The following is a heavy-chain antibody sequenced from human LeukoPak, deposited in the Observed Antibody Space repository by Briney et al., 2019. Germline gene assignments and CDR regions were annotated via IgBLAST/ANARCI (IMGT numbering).Heavy chain of an antibody. Sequence: SETLSLTCTVSGGSISSYYWSWIRQPPGKGLEWIGYIYCSGSTNYNPSLKSRVTISVDTSKNQFSLKLSSVTAADTAVYYCAREAYYYDSSGYYPGIYYYYMDVWGKGTTVTVSS. D-gene: IGHD3-22*01. CDR2: IYCSGST. CDR1: GGSISSYY. V-gene: IGHV4-59*01. CDR3: AREAYYYDSSGYYPGIYYYYMDV. J-gene: IGHJ6*03.